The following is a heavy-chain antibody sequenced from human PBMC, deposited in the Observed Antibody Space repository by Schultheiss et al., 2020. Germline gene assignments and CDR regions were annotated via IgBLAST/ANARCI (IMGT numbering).Heavy chain of an antibody. Sequence: GGSLRLSCAASGFTFSSYAMSWVRQAPGKGLEWVSAISGSGGSTYYADSVKGRFTISRDNSKNTLYLQMNSLRAEDTAVYYCAKEQVDYVWGSYRTIFQHWGQGTLVTVSS. CDR3: AKEQVDYVWGSYRTIFQH. J-gene: IGHJ1*01. CDR1: GFTFSSYA. D-gene: IGHD3-16*02. CDR2: ISGSGGST. V-gene: IGHV3-23*01.